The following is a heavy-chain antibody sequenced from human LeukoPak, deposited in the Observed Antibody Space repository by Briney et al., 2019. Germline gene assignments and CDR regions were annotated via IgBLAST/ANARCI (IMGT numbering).Heavy chain of an antibody. J-gene: IGHJ4*02. CDR3: ARQAYSSGWYTAAY. V-gene: IGHV4-59*08. CDR1: GGSISSSY. Sequence: SETLSLTCTVSGGSISSSYWSWIRQPPGKGLEWIASIYDSETTKYNPSLRSRATISSDTSKNQFSLKLSSVTAADTAVYYCARQAYSSGWYTAAYRGQGTLVTVSS. D-gene: IGHD6-19*01. CDR2: IYDSETT.